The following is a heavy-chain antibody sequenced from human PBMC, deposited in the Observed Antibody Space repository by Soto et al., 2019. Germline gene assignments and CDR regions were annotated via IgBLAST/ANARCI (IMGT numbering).Heavy chain of an antibody. CDR2: ISGSGGST. CDR3: AKGGLEMATTPDDV. V-gene: IGHV3-23*01. Sequence: GGSLRLSCAASGFTFSSYAINWVRQAPGKGLEWVSVISGSGGSTYYADSVKGWFTISRDNAKNTLYLQMNSLRAEDTAVYYCAKGGLEMATTPDDVWGQGTTVTVSS. D-gene: IGHD5-12*01. CDR1: GFTFSSYA. J-gene: IGHJ6*02.